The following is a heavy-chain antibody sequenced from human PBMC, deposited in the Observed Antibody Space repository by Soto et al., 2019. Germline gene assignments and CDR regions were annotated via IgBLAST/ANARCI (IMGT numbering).Heavy chain of an antibody. CDR1: GFTFSSYS. D-gene: IGHD2-15*01. CDR3: ATRYCSGGSCYYYYMDV. CDR2: ISSSSSYI. V-gene: IGHV3-21*01. Sequence: GGSLILSCAASGFTFSSYSMNWVRQAPGKGLEWVSSISSSSSYIYYADSVKGRFTISRDNAKNSLYLQMNSLRAEDTAVYYCATRYCSGGSCYYYYMDVWGKGTTVTGSS. J-gene: IGHJ6*03.